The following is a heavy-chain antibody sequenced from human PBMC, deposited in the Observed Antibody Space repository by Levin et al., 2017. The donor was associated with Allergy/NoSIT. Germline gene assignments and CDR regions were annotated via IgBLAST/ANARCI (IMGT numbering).Heavy chain of an antibody. Sequence: PGGSLRLSCEASGLIFSIYGMHWVRQAPGKGPEWVAITSNDESHKYYADSVKGRFTISRDNSKNTLYLQMNSLRPEDTAVYYCAKGGSFDSWVQGTLVTVSS. CDR3: AKGGSFDS. J-gene: IGHJ4*02. CDR1: GLIFSIYG. V-gene: IGHV3-30*18. CDR2: TSNDESHK.